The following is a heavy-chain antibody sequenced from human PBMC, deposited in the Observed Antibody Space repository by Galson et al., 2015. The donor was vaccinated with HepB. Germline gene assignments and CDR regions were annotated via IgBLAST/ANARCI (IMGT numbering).Heavy chain of an antibody. J-gene: IGHJ4*02. CDR2: VYPGDSDT. CDR3: ARQAGYGDSDRYFDY. Sequence: QSGAEVKKPGESLKISCKGSGYTFTSYWIAWVRQTPGKGLEWMGIVYPGDSDTKYNPSFQGQVTMSVDKSVTTAYLEWNSVGASDTAMYYCARQAGYGDSDRYFDYWGQGTLVIVSS. D-gene: IGHD4-17*01. CDR1: GYTFTSYW. V-gene: IGHV5-51*01.